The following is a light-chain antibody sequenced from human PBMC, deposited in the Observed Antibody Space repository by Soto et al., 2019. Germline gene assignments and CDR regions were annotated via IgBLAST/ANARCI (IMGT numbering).Light chain of an antibody. V-gene: IGLV2-14*01. CDR2: EVS. J-gene: IGLJ1*01. CDR1: SSDVGAYNY. CDR3: TSYSSSSTFYV. Sequence: QSALTQPASVSGSPGQSITISCTGTSSDVGAYNYVSWYQQHPGKAPKLMIYEVSYRPSGVSNRFSGSKSGNTASLTISGLQAEDEADYYCTSYSSSSTFYVFGAGTKLTVL.